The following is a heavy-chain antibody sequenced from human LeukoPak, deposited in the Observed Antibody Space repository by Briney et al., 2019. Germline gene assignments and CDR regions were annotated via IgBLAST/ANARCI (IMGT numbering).Heavy chain of an antibody. CDR3: ARDPRPDFWSGYSPHDY. J-gene: IGHJ4*02. D-gene: IGHD3-3*01. CDR2: ISSSSSYI. CDR1: GFTFSSYS. Sequence: PGESLRLSCAASGFTFSSYSMNWVRQAPGKGLEWVSSISSSSSYIYYADSVKGRFTISRDNAKNSLYLQMNSLRAEDTAVYYCARDPRPDFWSGYSPHDYWGQGTLVTVSS. V-gene: IGHV3-21*01.